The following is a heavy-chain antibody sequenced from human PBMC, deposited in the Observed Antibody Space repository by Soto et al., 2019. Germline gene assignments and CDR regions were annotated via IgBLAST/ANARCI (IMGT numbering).Heavy chain of an antibody. CDR1: GFTFRTYW. V-gene: IGHV3-7*03. CDR3: ARVGDGYSTSSTDY. D-gene: IGHD6-6*01. CDR2: IKEDGSGK. J-gene: IGHJ4*02. Sequence: EVQLVESGGGLVQPGGSLRLSCTASGFTFRTYWMTWVRQAPGKGLEWVANIKEDGSGKYYVDSVKGRFTISRDNAKNTPYVQMKSLRAEDTAVYYCARVGDGYSTSSTDYWGQGTLVTVSS.